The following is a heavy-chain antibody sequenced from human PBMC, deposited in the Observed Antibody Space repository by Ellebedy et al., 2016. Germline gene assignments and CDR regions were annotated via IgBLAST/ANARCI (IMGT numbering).Heavy chain of an antibody. CDR2: INSDGSST. J-gene: IGHJ5*02. Sequence: GGSLRLXCAASGFTFSSYWMHWVRQAPGKGLVWVSRINSDGSSTSYADSVKGRFTISRDNAKNSLFLLMNSLRAEDTAVYYCARGVGGTSLNWFDPWGQGTLVTVSS. D-gene: IGHD3-16*01. CDR1: GFTFSSYW. CDR3: ARGVGGTSLNWFDP. V-gene: IGHV3-74*01.